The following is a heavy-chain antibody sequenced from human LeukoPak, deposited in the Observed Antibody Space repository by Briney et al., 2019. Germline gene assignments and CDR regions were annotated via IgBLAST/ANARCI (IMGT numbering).Heavy chain of an antibody. CDR1: GFTFSSYA. D-gene: IGHD3-10*01. CDR2: ISGSGGST. CDR3: AKVRYYYGSGSPNWFDP. Sequence: GSLRLSCAASGFTFSSYAMSWVRQAPGKGLEWVSAISGSGGSTYYADSVKGRFTISRDNSKNTLYLQMNSLRAEDTAVYYCAKVRYYYGSGSPNWFDPWGQGTLVTVSS. J-gene: IGHJ5*02. V-gene: IGHV3-23*01.